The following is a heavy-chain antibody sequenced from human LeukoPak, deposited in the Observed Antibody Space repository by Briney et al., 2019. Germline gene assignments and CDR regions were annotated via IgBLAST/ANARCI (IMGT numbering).Heavy chain of an antibody. CDR1: GFMFNTHD. Sequence: GGSLRLSCGASGFMFNTHDMHWVRQAPGKGLEWVAFIRYDGTYTYYADSVKGRFTISRDNSRNTLYLQMNSLRREDTAVYYCARDCAGTTCRDYWGQGTLVTVSS. V-gene: IGHV3-30*02. J-gene: IGHJ4*02. CDR2: IRYDGTYT. CDR3: ARDCAGTTCRDY. D-gene: IGHD1-1*01.